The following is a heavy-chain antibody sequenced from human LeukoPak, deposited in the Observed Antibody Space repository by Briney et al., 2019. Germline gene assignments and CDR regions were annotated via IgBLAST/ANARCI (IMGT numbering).Heavy chain of an antibody. CDR1: GYTFTGYY. CDR3: ARPSTYYYDSSGYYFDY. CDR2: INPRGTST. Sequence: ASVKVSCKASGYTFTGYYMHWVRQAPGQGLEWMGIINPRGTSTNYAQKFQGRVTMTRDMSTSTVYMELSSLRSEDTAVYYCARPSTYYYDSSGYYFDYWGQGTLVTVSS. D-gene: IGHD3-22*01. V-gene: IGHV1-46*01. J-gene: IGHJ4*02.